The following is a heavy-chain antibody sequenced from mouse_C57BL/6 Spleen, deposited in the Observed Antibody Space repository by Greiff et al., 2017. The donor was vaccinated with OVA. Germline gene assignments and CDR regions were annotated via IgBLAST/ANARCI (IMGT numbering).Heavy chain of an antibody. CDR2: INPGGGGT. V-gene: IGHV1-54*01. CDR3: ARRTLPPYAMDD. J-gene: IGHJ4*01. Sequence: QVQLQQSGAELVRPGTSVKVSCKASGYDFTNYYIEWVKQRPEQGLEWIGVINPGGGGTNYTEKFKGKATLTADKTSSTAYMQLSSLTSEDSAVDICARRTLPPYAMDDWGQGTAVTVSA. CDR1: GYDFTNYY.